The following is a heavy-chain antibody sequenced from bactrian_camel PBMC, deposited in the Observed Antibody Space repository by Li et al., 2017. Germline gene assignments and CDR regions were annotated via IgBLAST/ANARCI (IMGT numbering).Heavy chain of an antibody. Sequence: HVQLVESGGGSVKSGGSLALSCAPSEYTYSDYCMAWFRQVPGKEREGVASIYTGTNTTHYADSVKGRFTISRDNAKNTLYLQMNSLKPDDTAMYYCAVDRTRSWCSGPSTPSDVTDWGQGTQVTVS. CDR2: IYTGTNTT. CDR1: EYTYSDYC. CDR3: AVDRTRSWCSGPSTPSDVTD. V-gene: IGHV3S1*01. J-gene: IGHJ4*01. D-gene: IGHD2*01.